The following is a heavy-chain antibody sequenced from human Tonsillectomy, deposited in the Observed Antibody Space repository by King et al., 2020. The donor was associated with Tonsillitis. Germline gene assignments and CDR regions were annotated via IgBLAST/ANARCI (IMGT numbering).Heavy chain of an antibody. D-gene: IGHD2-15*01. J-gene: IGHJ5*02. CDR3: ATGAYCSGGSCYSVPFDP. CDR2: FDPEDGET. V-gene: IGHV1-24*01. CDR1: GYTLTELS. Sequence: VQLVESGAEVKKPGASVKVSCKVSGYTLTELSMHWVRQAPGKGLEWMGGFDPEDGETIYAQKFQGRVTMTEDTSTDTAYMELSSLRSEDTAVYYCATGAYCSGGSCYSVPFDPWGQGTLVTVSS.